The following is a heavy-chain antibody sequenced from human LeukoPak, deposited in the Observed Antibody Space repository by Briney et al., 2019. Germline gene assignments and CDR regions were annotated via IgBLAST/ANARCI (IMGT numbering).Heavy chain of an antibody. J-gene: IGHJ4*02. D-gene: IGHD3-10*01. V-gene: IGHV3-23*01. CDR3: AKDPHYYGSGSNTDY. CDR2: ISGSGGST. Sequence: PGGSLRLSCAASGFTFSSYAMSWVRQAPGKGLEWVSAISGSGGSTYYADSVKGRFTISRDNSKNTLYLQMNSLRAEETAVYYCAKDPHYYGSGSNTDYWGQGTLVTVSS. CDR1: GFTFSSYA.